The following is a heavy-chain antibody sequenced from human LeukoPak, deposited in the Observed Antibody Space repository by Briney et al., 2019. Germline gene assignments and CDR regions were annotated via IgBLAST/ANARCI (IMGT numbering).Heavy chain of an antibody. Sequence: SETLSLTCTVSGASISSSYWSWIRQPPGEGLEWIGYIYTSGNTNYNPSLQSRVTMSVDTSKNQFSLNLTSVTAADTAVYYCARLQSYGSGRSYYMDVWANGATVTVSS. CDR3: ARLQSYGSGRSYYMDV. CDR1: GASISSSY. V-gene: IGHV4-4*09. D-gene: IGHD3-10*01. CDR2: IYTSGNT. J-gene: IGHJ6*03.